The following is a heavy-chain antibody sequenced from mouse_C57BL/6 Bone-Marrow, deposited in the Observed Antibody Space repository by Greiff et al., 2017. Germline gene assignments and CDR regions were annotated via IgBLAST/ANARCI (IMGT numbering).Heavy chain of an antibody. Sequence: VQLQQPGAELVMPGASVKLSCKASGYTFTSYWMHWVKQRPGQGLEWIGEIDPSDSYTNYNQKFKGKSTLTVDKSSSTAYMQLSSLTSEDSAVYYCARDDGYYAYFDYWGQGTTLTVSS. CDR1: GYTFTSYW. CDR3: ARDDGYYAYFDY. V-gene: IGHV1-69*01. CDR2: IDPSDSYT. J-gene: IGHJ2*01. D-gene: IGHD2-3*01.